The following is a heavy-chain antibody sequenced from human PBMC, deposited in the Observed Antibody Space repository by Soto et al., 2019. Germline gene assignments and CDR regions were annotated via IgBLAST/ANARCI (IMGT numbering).Heavy chain of an antibody. V-gene: IGHV3-30-3*01. Sequence: QVQLVESGGGVVQPGRSLRLSCEASGGTFSSYSMHWVRQAPGKGLEWVAAMTYDESSTYFADSVKGRFTISRDNSRNTLSLQRNSLGPEDSAVYYCVRGRTVNDHDDCESWGQRTLVHVSS. J-gene: IGHJ4*02. CDR2: MTYDESST. D-gene: IGHD3-16*01. CDR3: VRGRTVNDHDDCES. CDR1: GGTFSSYS.